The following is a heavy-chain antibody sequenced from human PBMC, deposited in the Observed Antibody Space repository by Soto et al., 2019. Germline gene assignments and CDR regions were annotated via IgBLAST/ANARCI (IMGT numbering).Heavy chain of an antibody. J-gene: IGHJ6*02. CDR1: GDSIGRFY. D-gene: IGHD1-26*01. Sequence: QLQLHESGPGLVKPSETLSLTCNVSGDSIGRFYWSWIRQSAGKGLGWIGRVYSTGGVTYNPPLQGRVTISLDRSNNHVSLGMNSVTAADAAVYFCARYLSGTGLDTGGRGTRVSFSS. CDR3: ARYLSGTGLDT. CDR2: VYSTGGV. V-gene: IGHV4-4*07.